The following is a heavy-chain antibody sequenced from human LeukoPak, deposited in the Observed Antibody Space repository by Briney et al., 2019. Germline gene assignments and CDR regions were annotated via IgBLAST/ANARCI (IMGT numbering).Heavy chain of an antibody. D-gene: IGHD4-17*01. J-gene: IGHJ4*02. CDR2: TYYRSKWYN. CDR3: ARSETTVTPFDY. Sequence: SQTLSLTCAISGDSVSSNSTAWNWISQSPSRGLEWLGRTYYRSKWYNDYAVSVKSRITINPDTSKNQLSLQVNSVTPEDTAVYYCARSETTVTPFDYWGQGTLVTVSS. V-gene: IGHV6-1*01. CDR1: GDSVSSNSTA.